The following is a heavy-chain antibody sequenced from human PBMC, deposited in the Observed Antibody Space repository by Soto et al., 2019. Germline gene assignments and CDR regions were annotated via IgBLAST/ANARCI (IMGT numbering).Heavy chain of an antibody. J-gene: IGHJ4*02. D-gene: IGHD3-22*01. V-gene: IGHV3-21*01. CDR2: ISSSSSYI. CDR3: ARDGYYDSSGWRTDFDY. Sequence: SLXLSGAASGFTFSSHNMNWVRQAPGKGLEWISSISSSSSYIYYADSVKGRFTISRDNAKNSLYLQMNSLRAEDTAVYYCARDGYYDSSGWRTDFDYWGQGTLVTVSS. CDR1: GFTFSSHN.